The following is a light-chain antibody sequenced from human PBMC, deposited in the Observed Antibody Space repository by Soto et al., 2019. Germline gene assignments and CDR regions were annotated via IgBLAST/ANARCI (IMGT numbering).Light chain of an antibody. CDR2: DVS. CDR1: SSDVGGYNY. Sequence: QSALTQPASVSGSPGQSITISCTGTSSDVGGYNYVSWYQQHPGKAPKLMIYDVSNRPSGVSNRFSGSKSDNTASLTISGLQAEDEADYYCSSYTSSSLGYVFGTGTKLTVL. J-gene: IGLJ1*01. CDR3: SSYTSSSLGYV. V-gene: IGLV2-14*01.